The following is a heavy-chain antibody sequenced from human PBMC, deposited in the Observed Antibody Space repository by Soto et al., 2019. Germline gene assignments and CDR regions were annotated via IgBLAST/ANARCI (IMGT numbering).Heavy chain of an antibody. CDR2: IDPSDSYT. D-gene: IGHD2-15*01. CDR3: ARLTVDCSGGSCDAAYYGMDV. J-gene: IGHJ6*02. V-gene: IGHV5-10-1*01. Sequence: PGESLKISCKGSGYSFTSYWISWVRQMPGKGLEWMGRIDPSDSYTNYSPSFQGHVTISADKSISTAYLQWSSLKASDAAMYYCARLTVDCSGGSCDAAYYGMDVWGQGTTVTVSS. CDR1: GYSFTSYW.